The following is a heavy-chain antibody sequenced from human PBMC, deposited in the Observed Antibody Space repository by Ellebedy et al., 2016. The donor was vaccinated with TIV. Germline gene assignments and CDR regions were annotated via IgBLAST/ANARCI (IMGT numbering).Heavy chain of an antibody. Sequence: AASVKVFCKASGGTFSSYGIIWVRQAPGQGLEWMGGIIPILGKANYAQKFQGRVTITADESTYTAYMELSSLRSEDTAVYYCARVGNYYGGNPSYYFDYWGQGTLVTVSS. CDR3: ARVGNYYGGNPSYYFDY. CDR2: IIPILGKA. CDR1: GGTFSSYG. J-gene: IGHJ4*02. D-gene: IGHD4-23*01. V-gene: IGHV1-69*10.